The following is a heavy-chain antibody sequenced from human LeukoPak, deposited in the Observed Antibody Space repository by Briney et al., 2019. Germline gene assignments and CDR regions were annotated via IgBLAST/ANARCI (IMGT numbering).Heavy chain of an antibody. CDR1: GYTFTSYY. D-gene: IGHD6-13*01. CDR3: ARESLQCSSCPYYYYYMDV. Sequence: ASVKVSCKASGYTFTSYYMHWVRQAPGQGLEWMGGIIPIFGTANYAQKFQGRVTITTDESTSTAYMELSSLRSEDTAVYYCARESLQCSSCPYYYYYMDVWGKGTTVTVSS. CDR2: IIPIFGTA. J-gene: IGHJ6*03. V-gene: IGHV1-69*05.